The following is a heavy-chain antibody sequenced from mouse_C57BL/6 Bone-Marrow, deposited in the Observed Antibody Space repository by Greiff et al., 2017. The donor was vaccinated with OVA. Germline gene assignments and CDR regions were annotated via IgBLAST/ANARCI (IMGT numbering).Heavy chain of an antibody. Sequence: EVQLVESGGDLVKPGVSLKLSCAASGFTFSSYGMSWVRQTPDKRLEWVATISSGGSYTYYPDSVKGRFTISRDNAKNTLYLQMSSLKSEDTAMYYCAKSHTVVARMDYWGQGTSVTVSS. J-gene: IGHJ4*01. CDR2: ISSGGSYT. CDR3: AKSHTVVARMDY. CDR1: GFTFSSYG. V-gene: IGHV5-6*01. D-gene: IGHD1-1*01.